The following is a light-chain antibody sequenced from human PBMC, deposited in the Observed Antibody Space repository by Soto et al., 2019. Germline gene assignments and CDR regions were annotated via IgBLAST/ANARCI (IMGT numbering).Light chain of an antibody. J-gene: IGLJ1*01. Sequence: QSALTQPRSVSGSPGQSVTISCTGTSSDVGGYNHVSWYQQHPGKVPKLIIYDVSKRPSGVPDRFSGSKSGNTASLTISGLQAEDEADYYCCSYGSSTTYVFGSGTKVTVL. CDR1: SSDVGGYNH. CDR3: CSYGSSTTYV. V-gene: IGLV2-11*01. CDR2: DVS.